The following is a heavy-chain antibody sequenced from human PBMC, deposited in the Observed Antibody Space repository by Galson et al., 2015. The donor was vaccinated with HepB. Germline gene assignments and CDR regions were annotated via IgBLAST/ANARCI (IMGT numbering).Heavy chain of an antibody. V-gene: IGHV1-69*13. Sequence: SVKVSCKAYGGIFSSGSYVISWVRQAPGQGLEWMGGIIPIFGTANNAQKLQGRVAITADESTTTVYMELSSLRSEDTAMYYCAREKTRYCSSITCYSGFDIWGQGTMVTVSS. CDR3: AREKTRYCSSITCYSGFDI. CDR1: GGIFSSGSYV. CDR2: IIPIFGTA. J-gene: IGHJ3*02. D-gene: IGHD2-2*01.